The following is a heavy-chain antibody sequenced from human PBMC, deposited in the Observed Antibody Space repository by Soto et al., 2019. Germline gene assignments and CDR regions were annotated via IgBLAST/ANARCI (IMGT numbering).Heavy chain of an antibody. V-gene: IGHV3-23*01. Sequence: DVQLLESGGGLVQWGGSLRLSCVTSGFTFSTYGMTWVRQAPGKGLGWVSSGGSGGSRYYAESVKGRFTISRDNSKNTLSLEMNSLRAEDTATYYCVKFRGRAYPYYYMDVWGKGTTVTVSS. CDR3: VKFRGRAYPYYYMDV. D-gene: IGHD3-10*01. J-gene: IGHJ6*03. CDR1: GFTFSTYG. CDR2: GGSGGSR.